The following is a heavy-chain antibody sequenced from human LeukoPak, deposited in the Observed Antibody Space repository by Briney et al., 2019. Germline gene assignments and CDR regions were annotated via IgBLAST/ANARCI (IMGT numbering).Heavy chain of an antibody. D-gene: IGHD3-22*01. V-gene: IGHV4-59*01. J-gene: IGHJ3*02. Sequence: SETLSLTCAVYGGSFSGYYWSWIRQPPGKGLEYIGHIYYSGSTNYNPPLKSRVTISVDTSKNQFSLKLSSVTAADTAVYYCARGPPDSSGYFRAFDIWGQGTMVTVSS. CDR3: ARGPPDSSGYFRAFDI. CDR1: GGSFSGYY. CDR2: IYYSGST.